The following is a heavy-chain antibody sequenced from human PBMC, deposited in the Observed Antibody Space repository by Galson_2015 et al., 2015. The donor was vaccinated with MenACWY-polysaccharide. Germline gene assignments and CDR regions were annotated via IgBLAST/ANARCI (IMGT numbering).Heavy chain of an antibody. CDR3: ARGGRAVSNRNWFDP. CDR1: GDSIPSGGYF. V-gene: IGHV4-31*03. D-gene: IGHD3-16*01. CDR2: ISYDGGT. Sequence: TLSLTCTVSGDSIPSGGYFWSWIRQHPGKGLEWIASISYDGGTYYNPSLKSRVTISVDTPNNQFSLKLNSVTAADTAVYYCARGGRAVSNRNWFDPWGQGTLVTVSS. J-gene: IGHJ5*02.